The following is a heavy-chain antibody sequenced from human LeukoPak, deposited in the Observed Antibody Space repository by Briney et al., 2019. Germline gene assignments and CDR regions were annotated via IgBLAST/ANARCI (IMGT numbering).Heavy chain of an antibody. CDR1: GFTFNSYW. Sequence: GGSLRLSCAPSGFTFNSYWISWVRHAPGKGLEWVANIKQDGSEKYYVDSVKGRFHFSRESDKNSLYVQMNTLRAESTSLFYCGGVGEWLRWGAFDCWGQGSAVAVSS. J-gene: IGHJ4*02. CDR3: GGVGEWLRWGAFDC. D-gene: IGHD5-12*01. V-gene: IGHV3-7*01. CDR2: IKQDGSEK.